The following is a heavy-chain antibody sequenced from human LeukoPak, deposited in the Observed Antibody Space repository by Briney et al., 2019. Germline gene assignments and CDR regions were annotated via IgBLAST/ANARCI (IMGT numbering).Heavy chain of an antibody. Sequence: SETLSLTCTASGGSVSSGSYYWSWIRQPPGKGLEWIGYIYYSGSTNYNPSLKSRVTISVDTSKNQFSLKLSSVTAADTAVYYCARGSSSSWYGDYFDYWGQGTLVTVSS. D-gene: IGHD6-13*01. CDR2: IYYSGST. V-gene: IGHV4-61*01. CDR1: GGSVSSGSYY. J-gene: IGHJ4*02. CDR3: ARGSSSSWYGDYFDY.